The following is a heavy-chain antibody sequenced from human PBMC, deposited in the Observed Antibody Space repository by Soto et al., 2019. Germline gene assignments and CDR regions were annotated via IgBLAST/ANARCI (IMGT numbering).Heavy chain of an antibody. CDR1: GGSISSSSYY. CDR3: ARHCAPRRLVIPHVDY. J-gene: IGHJ4*02. D-gene: IGHD3-9*01. V-gene: IGHV4-39*01. Sequence: QLQLQESGPGLVKPSETLSLTCTVSGGSISSSSYYWGWIRQPPGKGLEWIGSIYYSGSTYYNPSLKSRVTISVDTSKNQFSLKLSSVTAADTAVYYCARHCAPRRLVIPHVDYWGQGTLVTVSS. CDR2: IYYSGST.